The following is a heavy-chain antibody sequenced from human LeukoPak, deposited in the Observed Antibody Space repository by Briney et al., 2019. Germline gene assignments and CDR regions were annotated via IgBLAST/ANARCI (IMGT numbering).Heavy chain of an antibody. V-gene: IGHV3-15*01. J-gene: IGHJ1*01. CDR2: IKSYTDGGTT. CDR3: STAAYEWRGY. CDR1: GFTFSNAW. D-gene: IGHD3-3*01. Sequence: GGSLRLSRAASGFTFSNAWMSWVRQAPGKGLEWVGRIKSYTDGGTTDYAAPVKGRFTISRDDPKNTLFLQMNSLKTEDTAVYYCSTAAYEWRGYWGQGSLVTVSS.